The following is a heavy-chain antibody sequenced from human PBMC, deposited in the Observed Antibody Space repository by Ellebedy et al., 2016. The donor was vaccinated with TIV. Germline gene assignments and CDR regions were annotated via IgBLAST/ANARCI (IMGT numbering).Heavy chain of an antibody. CDR2: IKGDGSST. V-gene: IGHV3-74*01. CDR1: GFTFSSYW. J-gene: IGHJ5*02. CDR3: ARVSDGDYANWFGP. Sequence: GESLKISCAASGFTFSSYWMHWVRQAPGKGLVWVSRIKGDGSSTSYADSVKGRFTISRDNAKNTLYLQMNNLRVEDTAVYYCARVSDGDYANWFGPWGQGTLVSVSS. D-gene: IGHD4-17*01.